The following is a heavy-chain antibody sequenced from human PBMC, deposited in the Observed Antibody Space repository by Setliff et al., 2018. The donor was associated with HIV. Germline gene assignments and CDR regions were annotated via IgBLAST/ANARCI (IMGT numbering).Heavy chain of an antibody. CDR1: GFTFSSYN. J-gene: IGHJ6*02. CDR2: ISSSSSYI. D-gene: IGHD3-22*01. CDR3: ARDGDNYDSSGYYYYYYGMDV. Sequence: LRLSCAASGFTFSSYNMNWVRQAPGKGLEWVSSISSSSSYIYYADSVKGRFTISRDNAKNSLYLQMNSLRAEDTAVYYCARDGDNYDSSGYYYYYYGMDVWGQGTTVTVSS. V-gene: IGHV3-21*01.